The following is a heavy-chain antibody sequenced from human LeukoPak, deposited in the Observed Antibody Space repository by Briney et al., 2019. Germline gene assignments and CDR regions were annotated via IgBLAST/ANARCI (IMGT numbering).Heavy chain of an antibody. J-gene: IGHJ4*02. Sequence: SVEVSCKASGGTFSSYAISWVRQAPGQGLEWMGRIIPIFGIANYAQKFQGRVTITADKSTSTAYMELSSLRSEDTAVYYCARCSRGYSYGSFDYWGQGTLVTVSS. V-gene: IGHV1-69*04. CDR1: GGTFSSYA. CDR2: IIPIFGIA. CDR3: ARCSRGYSYGSFDY. D-gene: IGHD5-18*01.